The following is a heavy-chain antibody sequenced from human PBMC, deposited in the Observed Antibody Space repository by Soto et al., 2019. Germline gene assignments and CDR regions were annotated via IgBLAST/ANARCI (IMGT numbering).Heavy chain of an antibody. Sequence: EVQLVESGGGLVQPGGSLRLSCSASGFTFSSYDMHWVRQGTGKGLEWVSAIGTTGETYYAGSVKGRFTISRENAKNSLYLQMNSRRAGDTAIYFCARAIGPTLFDYWGQGTLVTVSS. CDR2: IGTTGET. D-gene: IGHD3-22*01. J-gene: IGHJ4*02. CDR1: GFTFSSYD. V-gene: IGHV3-13*04. CDR3: ARAIGPTLFDY.